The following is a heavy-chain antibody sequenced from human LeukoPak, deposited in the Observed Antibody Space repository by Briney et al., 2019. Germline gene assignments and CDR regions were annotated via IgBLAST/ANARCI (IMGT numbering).Heavy chain of an antibody. D-gene: IGHD6-13*01. CDR1: GFTLSDYL. J-gene: IGHJ4*02. V-gene: IGHV3-7*01. Sequence: GGSLRLSCAAPGFTLSDYLMSWVRQAPGKGLEWVANMKVDGSERNYADSVKGRFTISRDNAQNSLFLQMNSLRVEDTADYYCVRGGKQLDYWGQGILVTVSS. CDR3: VRGGKQLDY. CDR2: MKVDGSER.